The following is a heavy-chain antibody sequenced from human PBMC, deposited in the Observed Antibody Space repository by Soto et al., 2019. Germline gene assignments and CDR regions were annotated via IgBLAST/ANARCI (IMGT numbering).Heavy chain of an antibody. CDR2: IDPSDSYT. CDR1: GYSFTIYW. CDR3: ARDYVNWFDP. V-gene: IGHV5-10-1*01. Sequence: GESLKISCNGSGYSFTIYWISWVRQMPGKGLEWMGRIDPSDSYTNYSPSFQGHVTISADKSISTAYLQWSSLKASDTAMYYCARDYVNWFDPWGQGTLVTVSS. J-gene: IGHJ5*02. D-gene: IGHD4-17*01.